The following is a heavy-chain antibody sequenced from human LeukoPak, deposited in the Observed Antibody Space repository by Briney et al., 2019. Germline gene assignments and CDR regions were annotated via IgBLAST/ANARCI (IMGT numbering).Heavy chain of an antibody. CDR2: ISGSGGST. D-gene: IGHD1-1*01. CDR1: GFTFSSYA. V-gene: IGHV3-23*01. CDR3: ARDLNPGGTTRWFDP. J-gene: IGHJ5*02. Sequence: PGGSLRLSCAASGFTFSSYAMSWVRQAPGKGLEWVSAISGSGGSTYYADSVKGRFTISRDNSKNTLYLQMNSLRAEDTAVYYCARDLNPGGTTRWFDPWGQGTLVTVSS.